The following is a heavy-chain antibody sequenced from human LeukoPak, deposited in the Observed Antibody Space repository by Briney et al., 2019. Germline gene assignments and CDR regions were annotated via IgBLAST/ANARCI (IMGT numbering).Heavy chain of an antibody. CDR1: GYTFTDHY. D-gene: IGHD3-16*01. V-gene: IGHV1-2*02. J-gene: IGHJ5*02. Sequence: ASVTVSCKTSGYTFTDHYIHWVRQAPGQGLEWMGWINPNSGATNYAQKFQGRVTMTRDTSIITAYMELSRLTSDDTAVYYCARGRGGDPWGQGTLVTVSS. CDR2: INPNSGAT. CDR3: ARGRGGDP.